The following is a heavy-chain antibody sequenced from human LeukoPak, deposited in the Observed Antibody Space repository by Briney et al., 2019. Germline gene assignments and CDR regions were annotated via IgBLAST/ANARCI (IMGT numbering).Heavy chain of an antibody. J-gene: IGHJ4*02. V-gene: IGHV4-39*01. CDR1: GGSISSSSSY. CDR3: ARISGSSFDY. Sequence: SETLSLTCSVSGGSISSSSSYWGWIRQPPGKGLEWIGSIYYSGSSFDNPALKSRVTISVDTSKNQFSLKLSSVTAADTAVYYCARISGSSFDYWGQGTLVTVSS. D-gene: IGHD6-25*01. CDR2: IYYSGSS.